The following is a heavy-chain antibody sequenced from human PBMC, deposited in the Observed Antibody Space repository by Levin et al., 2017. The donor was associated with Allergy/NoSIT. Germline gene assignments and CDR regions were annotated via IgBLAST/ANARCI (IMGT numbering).Heavy chain of an antibody. CDR3: VNEEWLRRQSESVDYGMDV. V-gene: IGHV3-30*18. CDR2: ISYNGADE. D-gene: IGHD6-19*01. CDR1: RFTFNGYA. Sequence: GGSLRLSCAASRFTFNGYAMHWVRQAPGKGLEWVSLISYNGADEYYADSVKGRFTISRDKSQNTLYLQTNSLADENAAIYDCVNEEWLRRQSESVDYGMDVWGQGTTVTVS. J-gene: IGHJ6*02.